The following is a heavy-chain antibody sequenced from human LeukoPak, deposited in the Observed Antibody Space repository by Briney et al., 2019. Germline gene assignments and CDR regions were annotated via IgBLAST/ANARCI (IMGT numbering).Heavy chain of an antibody. V-gene: IGHV3-23*01. CDR2: ITGSGGTT. J-gene: IGHJ4*02. CDR1: GFTFSTYA. Sequence: AGGSLRLSCAASGFTFSTYAMSWVRQAPGKGLEGASTITGSGGTTYYADSVKGRFTISRDNSKNTLYLQMNSLRGEDTAVYYCAKHRMVRGVITDYYFDYWGQGALVTVSS. CDR3: AKHRMVRGVITDYYFDY. D-gene: IGHD3-10*01.